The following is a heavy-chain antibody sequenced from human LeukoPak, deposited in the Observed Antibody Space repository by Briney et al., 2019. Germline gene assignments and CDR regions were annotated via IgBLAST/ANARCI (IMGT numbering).Heavy chain of an antibody. V-gene: IGHV4-34*01. CDR3: ARGNKERCGYYSDCDY. J-gene: IGHJ4*02. CDR2: NGQGGSA. Sequence: SETLSLTCAVYGGSFRGYYWSWIRQPPGEGLEWIGENGQGGSANHDSSLKSLVKISVAPSRTHSPLQLSSPTAADTAEYSCARGNKERCGYYSDCDYWGQETLVTVSS. D-gene: IGHD3-22*01. CDR1: GGSFRGYY.